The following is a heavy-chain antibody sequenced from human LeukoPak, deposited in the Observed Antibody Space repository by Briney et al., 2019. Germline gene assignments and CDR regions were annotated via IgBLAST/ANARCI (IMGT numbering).Heavy chain of an antibody. CDR3: ARVRTVTPYYGMDV. V-gene: IGHV3-7*03. D-gene: IGHD4-17*01. Sequence: TGGSLRLSCAASGFTFSSYWMSWVRQAPGEGLEWVANIKQDESEKYYVDSVKGRFTISRANAKNSLYLQMNSLRAEDTAVYYCARVRTVTPYYGMDVWGPGTTVTVSS. J-gene: IGHJ6*02. CDR1: GFTFSSYW. CDR2: IKQDESEK.